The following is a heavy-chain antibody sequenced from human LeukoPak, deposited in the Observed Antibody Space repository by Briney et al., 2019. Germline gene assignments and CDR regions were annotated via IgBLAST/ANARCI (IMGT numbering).Heavy chain of an antibody. D-gene: IGHD6-13*01. V-gene: IGHV3-23*01. CDR3: AKKGYSSSWYSIDY. Sequence: QPGRSLRLSCAASGFTFSSYAMSWVRQAPGKGLEWVSAISGSGGSTYYADSVKGRFTISRDNSKNTLYLQMNSLRAEDTAVYYCAKKGYSSSWYSIDYWGQGTLVTVSS. J-gene: IGHJ4*02. CDR2: ISGSGGST. CDR1: GFTFSSYA.